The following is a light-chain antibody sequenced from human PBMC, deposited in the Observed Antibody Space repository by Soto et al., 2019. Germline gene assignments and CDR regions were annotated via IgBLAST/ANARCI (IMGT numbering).Light chain of an antibody. CDR1: QSVLYSSNNKNY. CDR2: WAS. CDR3: HQYYSAPFT. V-gene: IGKV4-1*01. J-gene: IGKJ2*01. Sequence: DIVMTQSPASLAVSLRERATINCKSSQSVLYSSNNKNYLTKYQQKPGQPPRLLIYWASTRESGVPDRFSGSGSGTDFTLTISRLQAEDLGVYYCHQYYSAPFTFGQGTKLEIK.